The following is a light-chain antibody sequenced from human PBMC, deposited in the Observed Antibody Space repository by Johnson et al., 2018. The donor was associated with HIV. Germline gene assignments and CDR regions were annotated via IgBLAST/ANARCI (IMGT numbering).Light chain of an antibody. V-gene: IGLV1-51*02. CDR1: SCDIGNNY. J-gene: IGLJ1*01. Sequence: QSVLTQPPSVSAAPGQKVTISCSGSSCDIGNNYVSCHQQFPGTAPKLLIYENNKRPSGIPDRFSGSKSGTSATLGITGLQTGDEADYYCGTWDSSLSAHVFGTGTKVTVL. CDR3: GTWDSSLSAHV. CDR2: ENN.